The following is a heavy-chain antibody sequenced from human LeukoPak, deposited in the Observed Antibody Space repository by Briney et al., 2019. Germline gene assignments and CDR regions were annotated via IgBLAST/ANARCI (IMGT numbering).Heavy chain of an antibody. CDR2: IYTSGST. CDR1: GGSISSYY. D-gene: IGHD4-23*01. CDR3: ATSLYYGGNPYDAFDI. J-gene: IGHJ3*02. V-gene: IGHV4-4*09. Sequence: SETLSLTCTVSGGSISSYYWSWIRQPPGKGLEWIGYIYTSGSTNYNPSLKSRVTISVDTSKNQFSLKLSSVTAADTAVYYCATSLYYGGNPYDAFDIWGQGTMVTVSS.